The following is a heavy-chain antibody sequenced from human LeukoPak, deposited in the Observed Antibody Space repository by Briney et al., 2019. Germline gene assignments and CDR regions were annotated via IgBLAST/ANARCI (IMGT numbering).Heavy chain of an antibody. CDR2: IHTNGNT. Sequence: GGTLRLSCAASGLTVSSNYMTWVCQAPGKGLEWVSIIHTNGNTYYADSVEGRFTISRDNSKNTLYLQMNSLRTEDTAVYYCASSRTAASSNWFDPWGQGTLVTVSS. D-gene: IGHD6-13*01. J-gene: IGHJ5*02. V-gene: IGHV3-53*01. CDR3: ASSRTAASSNWFDP. CDR1: GLTVSSNY.